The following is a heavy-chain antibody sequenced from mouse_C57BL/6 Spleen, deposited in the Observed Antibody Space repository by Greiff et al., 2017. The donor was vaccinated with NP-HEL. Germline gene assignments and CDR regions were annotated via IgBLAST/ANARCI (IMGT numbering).Heavy chain of an antibody. J-gene: IGHJ1*03. CDR2: IDPENGDT. V-gene: IGHV14-4*01. CDR1: GFNIKDDY. Sequence: EVQLQQSGAELVRPGASVKLSCTASGFNIKDDYMHWVKQRPEQGLEWIGGIDPENGDTEYAPKFQGKATLTVDTSSNTAYLQLDSLTSEDTAVYYCTSRTTYYSNRGYWYFDVWGTGTTVTVSS. D-gene: IGHD2-5*01. CDR3: TSRTTYYSNRGYWYFDV.